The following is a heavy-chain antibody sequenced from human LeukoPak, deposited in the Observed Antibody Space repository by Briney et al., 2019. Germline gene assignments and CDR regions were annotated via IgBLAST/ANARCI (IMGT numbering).Heavy chain of an antibody. Sequence: GGSLRLSCAASGFTFDDYAMHWVRQAPGKGLEWVSGISWNSGSIGYADSVKGRFTISRDNSKNTLYLQVNSLRNEDTAVYYCARQAHWSGYYSTGYYYYYMDVWGQGTTATVSS. V-gene: IGHV3-9*01. D-gene: IGHD3-3*01. CDR3: ARQAHWSGYYSTGYYYYYMDV. CDR2: ISWNSGSI. J-gene: IGHJ6*03. CDR1: GFTFDDYA.